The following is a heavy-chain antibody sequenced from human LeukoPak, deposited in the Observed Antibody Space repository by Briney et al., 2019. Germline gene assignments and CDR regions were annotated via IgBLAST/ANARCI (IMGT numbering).Heavy chain of an antibody. CDR2: IYYSGST. CDR1: GXSISSSSYY. J-gene: IGHJ4*02. Sequence: SETLSLTCTVSGXSISSSSYYWGWIRQPPGRGLEWIGSIYYSGSTYYNPSLKSRVTISVDTSKNQFSLKLSSVTAADTAVYYCARLERGNFDYWGQGILVTVSS. CDR3: ARLERGNFDY. D-gene: IGHD1-1*01. V-gene: IGHV4-39*01.